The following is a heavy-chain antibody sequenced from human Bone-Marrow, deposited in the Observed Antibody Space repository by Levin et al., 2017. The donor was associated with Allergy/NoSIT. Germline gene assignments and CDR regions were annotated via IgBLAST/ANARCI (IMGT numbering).Heavy chain of an antibody. CDR1: GFTFSTYT. Sequence: GESLKISCETSGFTFSTYTMNWVRQAPGKGLEWVSSISGSRSYIYYADSVKGRFTISRDNDKNSLYLQMHSLRAEDTAFYYCARGPLDYWGKGTLVAVSS. CDR2: ISGSRSYI. V-gene: IGHV3-21*01. CDR3: ARGPLDY. J-gene: IGHJ4*02.